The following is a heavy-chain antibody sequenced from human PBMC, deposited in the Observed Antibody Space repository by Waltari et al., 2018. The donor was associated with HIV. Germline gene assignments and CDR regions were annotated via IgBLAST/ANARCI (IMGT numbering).Heavy chain of an antibody. CDR2: FDPEDAET. J-gene: IGHJ4*02. Sequence: QVQLVQSGAEVKKPGASVTVSCKVSGYTLTELSMHGVRQAPGKGLEWMGVFDPEDAETIYAQKFQGRVTMTEDTSTDTADMELSSLRSEDTALYYCATAQICSTSSCYDYWGQGTLVTVSS. CDR1: GYTLTELS. D-gene: IGHD2-2*01. V-gene: IGHV1-24*01. CDR3: ATAQICSTSSCYDY.